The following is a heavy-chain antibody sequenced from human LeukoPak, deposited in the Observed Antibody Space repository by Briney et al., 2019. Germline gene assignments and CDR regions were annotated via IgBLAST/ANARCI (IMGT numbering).Heavy chain of an antibody. Sequence: ASEKVSCKASGYTFTGYYMHWVRQAPGQGLAWMGWINPNSGGTNYAQKFQGRVTMTRDTSISTAYMELSRLRSDDTAVYYCARNFYFDSSGYYHYWGQGTLVTVSS. CDR3: ARNFYFDSSGYYHY. CDR1: GYTFTGYY. CDR2: INPNSGGT. J-gene: IGHJ4*02. D-gene: IGHD3-22*01. V-gene: IGHV1-2*02.